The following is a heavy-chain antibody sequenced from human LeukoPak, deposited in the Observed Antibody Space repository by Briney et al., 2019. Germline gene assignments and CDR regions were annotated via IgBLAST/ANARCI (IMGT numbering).Heavy chain of an antibody. J-gene: IGHJ4*02. D-gene: IGHD6-19*01. CDR2: INPNSGGT. CDR3: ARGPHSSGWYGNDY. V-gene: IGHV1-2*02. CDR1: GYTFTGYY. Sequence: ASVKVSCKASGYTFTGYYMHWVRQAPGQGLEWMGWINPNSGGTNYAQKFQGRVTMTRDTSISTAYMELSRLRSDDTAVYYCARGPHSSGWYGNDYWGQGTLVTVSS.